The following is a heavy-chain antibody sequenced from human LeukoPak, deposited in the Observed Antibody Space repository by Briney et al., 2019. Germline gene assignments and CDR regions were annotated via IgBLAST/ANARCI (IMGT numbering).Heavy chain of an antibody. CDR3: ARQEYYYYGMDV. CDR1: GYTFTSYG. Sequence: ASVKVSCKASGYTFTSYGISWVRQAPGQGLEWVGWISAYNGNTNYAQKPQGRVTMTADTSTSAAYMELRSLRSDDTAVYYCARQEYYYYGMDVWGKGTTVTVSS. CDR2: ISAYNGNT. J-gene: IGHJ6*04. V-gene: IGHV1-18*04.